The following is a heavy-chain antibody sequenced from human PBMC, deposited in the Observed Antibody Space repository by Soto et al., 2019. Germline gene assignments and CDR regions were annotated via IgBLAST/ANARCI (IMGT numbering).Heavy chain of an antibody. Sequence: GGSLRLSCAASGFIFSNYAMSWVRQAPGKGLEWVARISSGGGSTYNVDSVKGRFTISRDNAKNTLYLQMNSLRAEDTAVYHCARSRGSGGVEYNMDVWGQGTTVTVSS. CDR1: GFIFSNYA. V-gene: IGHV3-23*01. CDR2: ISSGGGST. J-gene: IGHJ6*02. CDR3: ARSRGSGGVEYNMDV. D-gene: IGHD3-16*01.